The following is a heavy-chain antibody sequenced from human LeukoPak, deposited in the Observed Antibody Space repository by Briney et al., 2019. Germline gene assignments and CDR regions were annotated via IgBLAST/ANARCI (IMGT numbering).Heavy chain of an antibody. J-gene: IGHJ5*02. CDR3: ARGVVLRYFDWLLYGNWFDP. D-gene: IGHD3-9*01. V-gene: IGHV1-18*01. Sequence: GASVKVSCKASGYTFTSYGISWVRQAPGQGLEWMGRISAYNGNTNYAQKLQGRVTMTTDTSTSTAYMELRSLRSDDTAVYYCARGVVLRYFDWLLYGNWFDPWGQGTLVTVSS. CDR1: GYTFTSYG. CDR2: ISAYNGNT.